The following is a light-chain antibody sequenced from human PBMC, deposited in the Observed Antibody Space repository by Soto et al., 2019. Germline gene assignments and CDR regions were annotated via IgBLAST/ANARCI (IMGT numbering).Light chain of an antibody. J-gene: IGKJ1*01. CDR3: HQYGTSPQT. Sequence: EIVLTQAPGTLSLSPGERATLSCRASQSVSSTYLAWYQHKPGQAPRLPIYGASTRATGIPARFSGSGSETDFTLTVSRLELEDFAVYFCHQYGTSPQTFGQGTKVDI. CDR1: QSVSSTY. CDR2: GAS. V-gene: IGKV3-20*01.